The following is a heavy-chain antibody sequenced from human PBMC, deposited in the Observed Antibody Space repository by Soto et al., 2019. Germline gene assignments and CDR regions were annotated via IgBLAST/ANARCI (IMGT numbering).Heavy chain of an antibody. D-gene: IGHD2-21*02. CDR2: IIPVLGVT. J-gene: IGHJ6*02. CDR1: GSTFSRYT. Sequence: QVQLVQSGAEVKKPGSSVKVSCRASGSTFSRYTVSWVRQAPGQGLEWMGRIIPVLGVTNYAPKFKGSVTITADKSKTTVYMELSSLRSGDTAIYYCARRRYCGADCYSKYYYGMDLWGQGTTVTVSS. CDR3: ARRRYCGADCYSKYYYGMDL. V-gene: IGHV1-69*02.